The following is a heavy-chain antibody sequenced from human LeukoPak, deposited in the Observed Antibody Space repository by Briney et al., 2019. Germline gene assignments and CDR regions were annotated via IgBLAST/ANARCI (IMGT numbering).Heavy chain of an antibody. CDR1: EGTFSSYA. D-gene: IGHD1-14*01. J-gene: IGHJ5*02. CDR2: IIPIFGTA. CDR3: ARDNSAEDTAWWFDP. V-gene: IGHV1-69*06. Sequence: ASVKVSCKASEGTFSSYAISWVRQAPGQGLEWMGGIIPIFGTANYAQKFQGRVTITADKSTSTAYMELSSLRSEDTAVYYCARDNSAEDTAWWFDPWGQGTLVTVSS.